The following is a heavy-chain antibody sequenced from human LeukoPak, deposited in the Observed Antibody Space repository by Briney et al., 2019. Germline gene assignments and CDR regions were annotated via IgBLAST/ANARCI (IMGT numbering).Heavy chain of an antibody. Sequence: PSETLSLTCAVYGGSFSGYYWSWIRQPPGKGLEWIGEINHSGSTNYNPSLKSRVTISVDTSKNQFSPKLSSVTAADTAVYYCVREGYCGGDCPLFYWGQGTLVTVSS. CDR1: GGSFSGYY. J-gene: IGHJ4*02. CDR2: INHSGST. CDR3: VREGYCGGDCPLFY. D-gene: IGHD2-21*02. V-gene: IGHV4-34*01.